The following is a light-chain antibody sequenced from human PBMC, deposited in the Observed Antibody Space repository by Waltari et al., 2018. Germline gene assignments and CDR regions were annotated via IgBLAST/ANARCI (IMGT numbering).Light chain of an antibody. J-gene: IGLJ2*01. CDR2: DDN. V-gene: IGLV1-51*01. Sequence: QSVLTQPPSVSAAPGQKVTISCSVSSSPMWNNFVCWYHQLPGTAPKLLIYDDNERPSGIPDRFSGSKSGTSATLGITGLQTGDEADYYCGTWDSSLSVVVFGGGTKVTVL. CDR1: SSPMWNNF. CDR3: GTWDSSLSVVV.